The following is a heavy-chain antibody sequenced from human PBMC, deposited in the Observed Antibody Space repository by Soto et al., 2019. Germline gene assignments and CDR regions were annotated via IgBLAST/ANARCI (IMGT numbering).Heavy chain of an antibody. Sequence: QVQLQQWGAGLLKPSETLSLTCAVYGGSFSGYYWSSIRQPPGKGLEWIGEINHSGSTNYNPSLKSRVTISVDTSKNQFSLKLSSVTAADTAVYYCARGRATNWFDPWGQGTLVTVSS. J-gene: IGHJ5*02. CDR2: INHSGST. CDR1: GGSFSGYY. V-gene: IGHV4-34*01. CDR3: ARGRATNWFDP.